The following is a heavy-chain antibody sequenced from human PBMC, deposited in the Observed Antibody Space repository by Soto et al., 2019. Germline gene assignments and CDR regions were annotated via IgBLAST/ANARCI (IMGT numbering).Heavy chain of an antibody. D-gene: IGHD3-22*01. CDR3: ARAAGCHYDSSGYQYWYFDL. CDR1: GGTFSSYA. V-gene: IGHV1-69*06. Sequence: QVQLVQSGAEVRKPGSSVKVSCKVSGGTFSSYAISWVRQAPGQGLEWMGGIIPMFGTPNYAQKFQGRVTITADKSTSTAYMELNSLTSEDTAVYYCARAAGCHYDSSGYQYWYFDLWGRGTLVTVSS. CDR2: IIPMFGTP. J-gene: IGHJ2*01.